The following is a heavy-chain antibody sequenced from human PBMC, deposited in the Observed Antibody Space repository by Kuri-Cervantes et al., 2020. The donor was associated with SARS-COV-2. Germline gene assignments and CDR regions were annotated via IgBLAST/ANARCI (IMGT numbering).Heavy chain of an antibody. J-gene: IGHJ4*02. V-gene: IGHV3-30*03. D-gene: IGHD2-21*01. CDR1: GFNFSRAD. Sequence: GGSLRLSCAVSGFNFSRADIHWVRQAPGKGLEWVAVISYDGKKKKCIGSGKGRLTISRDNSQNTVYLRMTNLRTEDTAMYYCATDHFGVHDFWGQGTRVTVSS. CDR3: ATDHFGVHDF. CDR2: ISYDGKKK.